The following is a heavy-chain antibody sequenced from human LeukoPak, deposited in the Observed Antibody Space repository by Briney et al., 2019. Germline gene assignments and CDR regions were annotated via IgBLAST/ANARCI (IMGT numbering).Heavy chain of an antibody. V-gene: IGHV3-49*04. D-gene: IGHD5-18*01. Sequence: GGSLRLSRTVSGFTFGDHAMSWVREAPGNGVESVGFMGSKAYGGTTEYAASVQGRFTISRDDSKNIAYLLMNSLKTEDTAVYYCTRGPIQLWPYYGIDGWGQGTTVIVSS. CDR1: GFTFGDHA. CDR2: MGSKAYGGTT. J-gene: IGHJ6*02. CDR3: TRGPIQLWPYYGIDG.